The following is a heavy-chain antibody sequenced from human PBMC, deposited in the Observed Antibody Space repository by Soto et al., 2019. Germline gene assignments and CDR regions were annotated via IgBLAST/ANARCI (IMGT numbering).Heavy chain of an antibody. CDR1: GFTFSSYG. V-gene: IGHV3-33*01. CDR2: IWYDGSNK. CDR3: ARGDECRSSWNTPDFDY. D-gene: IGHD6-13*01. Sequence: GGSLRLSCAASGFTFSSYGMHWVRQAPGKGLEWVAVIWYDGSNKYYADSVKGRFTISRDNSKNTLYLQMNSLRAEDTAVYYCARGDECRSSWNTPDFDYWGQGTLVTVSS. J-gene: IGHJ4*02.